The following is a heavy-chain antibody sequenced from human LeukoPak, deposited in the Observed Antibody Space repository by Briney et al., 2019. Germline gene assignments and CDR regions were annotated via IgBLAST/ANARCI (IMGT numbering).Heavy chain of an antibody. CDR2: MNPNSGNT. D-gene: IGHD3-3*01. CDR3: ARGPSYYDFWSGRIFDY. V-gene: IGHV1-8*03. CDR1: GYTFTSYD. J-gene: IGHJ4*02. Sequence: ASVKVSCKASGYTFTSYDINWVRQATGQGLEWMGWMNPNSGNTGYAQKFQGRVTITRNTSISTAYMELSSLRSEDTAVYYCARGPSYYDFWSGRIFDYWGQGTLVTVSS.